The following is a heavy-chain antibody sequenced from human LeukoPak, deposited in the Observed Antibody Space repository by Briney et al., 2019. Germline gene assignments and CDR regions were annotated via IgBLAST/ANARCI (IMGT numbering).Heavy chain of an antibody. V-gene: IGHV3-21*01. D-gene: IGHD6-13*01. CDR2: ISSSSSYI. CDR3: ARVQQLTLDY. J-gene: IGHJ4*02. CDR1: GFTFSSYS. Sequence: GGSLRLSCAASGFTFSSYSMNWVRQAPGKGLEWVSSISSSSSYIYYADSVKGRFTISRDNAKNSLYLQMNGLRAEDTAVYYCARVQQLTLDYWGQGTLVTVSS.